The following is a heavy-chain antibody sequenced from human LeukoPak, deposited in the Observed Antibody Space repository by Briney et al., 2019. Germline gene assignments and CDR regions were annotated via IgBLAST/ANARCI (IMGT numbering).Heavy chain of an antibody. Sequence: PGGSLRLSCAASGFTFSSYWMHWVRQAPGKGLEWVANIKQDGSVKHYVDSVKGRFTISRDNAKNSLFLQLNSLRAEDTAVYYCGRSMDVWGQGTTVIVSS. J-gene: IGHJ6*02. V-gene: IGHV3-7*01. CDR3: GRSMDV. CDR2: IKQDGSVK. CDR1: GFTFSSYW.